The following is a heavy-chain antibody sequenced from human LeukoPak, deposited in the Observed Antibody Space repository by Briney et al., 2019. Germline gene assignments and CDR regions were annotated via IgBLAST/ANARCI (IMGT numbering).Heavy chain of an antibody. CDR3: ARDGQDCTNGVCSQDYYYYYMDV. J-gene: IGHJ6*03. V-gene: IGHV3-11*04. CDR2: ISSSGSTI. Sequence: GESLRLSCAASGFTFSDYYMSWIRQAPGKGLEWVSYISSSGSTIYYADSVKGRFTISRDNAKNSLYLQMNSLRAEDTAVYYCARDGQDCTNGVCSQDYYYYYMDVWGKGTTVTVSS. CDR1: GFTFSDYY. D-gene: IGHD2-8*01.